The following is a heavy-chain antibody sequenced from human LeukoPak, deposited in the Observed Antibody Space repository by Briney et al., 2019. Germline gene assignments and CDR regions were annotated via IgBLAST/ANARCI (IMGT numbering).Heavy chain of an antibody. D-gene: IGHD5-12*01. CDR3: AGSGLDSRYYLGMDV. Sequence: TSETLSLTCTVSGGSINSYYWSWIRQPPGGGLEWIGYIYYSGSTNYNPSLKRRFTISLDTSKSQFSLKLRSVTAADTAVYYCAGSGLDSRYYLGMDVWGQGTTVTVSS. V-gene: IGHV4-59*01. J-gene: IGHJ6*02. CDR1: GGSINSYY. CDR2: IYYSGST.